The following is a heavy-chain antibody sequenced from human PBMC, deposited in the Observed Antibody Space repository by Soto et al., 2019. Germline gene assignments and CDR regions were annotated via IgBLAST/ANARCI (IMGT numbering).Heavy chain of an antibody. CDR1: GFTFSSYA. CDR3: AKTTSLNDILTGYYPGRYYYYGMDV. V-gene: IGHV3-23*01. CDR2: ISGSGGST. D-gene: IGHD3-9*01. Sequence: EVQLLESGGGLVQPGGSLRLSCAASGFTFSSYAMSWVRQAPGKGLEWVSAISGSGGSTYYADSVKGRFTISRDNSKNTLYLQMNSLRAEDTAVYYCAKTTSLNDILTGYYPGRYYYYGMDVWGQGTTVTVSS. J-gene: IGHJ6*02.